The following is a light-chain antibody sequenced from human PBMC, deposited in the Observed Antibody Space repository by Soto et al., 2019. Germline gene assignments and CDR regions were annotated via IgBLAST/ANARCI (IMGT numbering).Light chain of an antibody. Sequence: QSALTQPASVSGSPGQSITISCTGTSRDVGGYNYVSWYQQHPGKAPKLMIYDVSNRPSGVSNRFSCSKSGNTASLTISGLQAEDEADYYCSSYTSSSWVFGGGTKLTVL. J-gene: IGLJ3*02. CDR1: SRDVGGYNY. CDR3: SSYTSSSWV. CDR2: DVS. V-gene: IGLV2-14*01.